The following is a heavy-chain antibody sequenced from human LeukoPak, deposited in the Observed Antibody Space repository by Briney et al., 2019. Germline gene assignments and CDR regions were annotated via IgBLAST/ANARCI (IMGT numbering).Heavy chain of an antibody. D-gene: IGHD2-2*01. Sequence: PGRSLRLSCAASGLTLSNYAMHWVRQAPGKGLEWVTVISTDGKDKKYADSVKGRFAISRDNSKNTLDLQMNSLRAEDTAVYYCAKDQKWGPADYYFDSWGQGTLVTVSS. J-gene: IGHJ4*02. CDR3: AKDQKWGPADYYFDS. V-gene: IGHV3-30*18. CDR2: ISTDGKDK. CDR1: GLTLSNYA.